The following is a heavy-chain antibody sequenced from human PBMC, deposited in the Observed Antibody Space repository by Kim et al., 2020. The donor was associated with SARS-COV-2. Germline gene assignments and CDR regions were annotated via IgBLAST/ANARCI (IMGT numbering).Heavy chain of an antibody. V-gene: IGHV4-34*01. D-gene: IGHD6-6*01. CDR3: ARGLEIVGGSSSWYYYYYMDV. CDR1: GGSFSGYY. Sequence: SETLSLTCAVYGGSFSGYYWSWIRQPPGKGLEWIGEINHSGSTNYNPSLKSRVTISVDTSKNQFSLKLSSVTAADTAVYYCARGLEIVGGSSSWYYYYYMDVWGKGTTVTVSS. CDR2: INHSGST. J-gene: IGHJ6*03.